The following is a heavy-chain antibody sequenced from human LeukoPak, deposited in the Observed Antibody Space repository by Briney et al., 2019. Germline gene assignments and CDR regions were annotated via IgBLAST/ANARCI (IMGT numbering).Heavy chain of an antibody. V-gene: IGHV4-59*01. Sequence: SETLSLTCTVSGGSISGYYWSWIRQPPGKGLEWIGYIYYSGSTNYNPSLKSRVTISVDTSKNQFSLKLSSVTAADTAVYYCARDTHSSSSDWFDPWGQGTLVTVSS. CDR2: IYYSGST. CDR1: GGSISGYY. J-gene: IGHJ5*02. D-gene: IGHD6-6*01. CDR3: ARDTHSSSSDWFDP.